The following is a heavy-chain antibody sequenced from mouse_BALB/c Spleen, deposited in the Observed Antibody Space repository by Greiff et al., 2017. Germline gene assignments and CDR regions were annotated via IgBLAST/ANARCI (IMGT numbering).Heavy chain of an antibody. Sequence: LQQPGSELVRPGASVKLSCKASGYTFTSYWMHWVKQRHGQGLEWIGNIYPGSGSTNYDEKFKSKGTLTVDTSSSTAYMHLSSLTSEDSAVYYCTGGNYGEFDYWGQGTTLTVSS. J-gene: IGHJ2*01. V-gene: IGHV1S22*01. CDR3: TGGNYGEFDY. CDR2: IYPGSGST. D-gene: IGHD2-1*01. CDR1: GYTFTSYW.